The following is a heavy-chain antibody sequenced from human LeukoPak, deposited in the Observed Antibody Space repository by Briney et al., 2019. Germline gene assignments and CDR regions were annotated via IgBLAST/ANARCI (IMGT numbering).Heavy chain of an antibody. CDR2: IYYSGST. J-gene: IGHJ3*02. Sequence: SETLSLTCTVSGDSISSYYWSWIRQPPGKGLEWIGYIYYSGSTNYNPSLKSRVTISVDTSKNQFSLRLSSVTAADTAVYYCARESPYDFWSGYYETDAFDIWGQGTMVTVSS. CDR3: ARESPYDFWSGYYETDAFDI. V-gene: IGHV4-59*01. D-gene: IGHD3-3*01. CDR1: GDSISSYY.